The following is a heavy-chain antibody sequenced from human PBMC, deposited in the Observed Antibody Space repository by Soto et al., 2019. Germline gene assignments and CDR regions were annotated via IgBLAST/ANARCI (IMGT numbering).Heavy chain of an antibody. D-gene: IGHD3-22*01. J-gene: IGHJ4*02. CDR3: ARGRRYYYESSGYLNDY. V-gene: IGHV4-34*01. CDR2: INHSGST. CDR1: GGSLSGYY. Sequence: PSETLSLTCAVYGGSLSGYYWSWIRQPPGKGLEWIGEINHSGSTNYNPSLKSRVTISVDTSKNQFSLKLSSVTAADTAVYYCARGRRYYYESSGYLNDYCGQGTLVTVSS.